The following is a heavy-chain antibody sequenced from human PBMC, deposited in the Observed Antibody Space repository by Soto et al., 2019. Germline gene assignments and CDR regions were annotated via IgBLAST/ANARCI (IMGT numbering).Heavy chain of an antibody. D-gene: IGHD6-6*01. V-gene: IGHV3-73*01. CDR1: GFIFSDSA. CDR3: TTGITARPPG. J-gene: IGHJ4*02. Sequence: GGSLRLSCEASGFIFSDSAVHWVRQASGKGLEWIGRIRSKANNYATAYTASVEGRFTISRDDSKNTVYLQMNSLKTDDTAVYYCTTGITARPPGWGQGTLVTVSS. CDR2: IRSKANNYAT.